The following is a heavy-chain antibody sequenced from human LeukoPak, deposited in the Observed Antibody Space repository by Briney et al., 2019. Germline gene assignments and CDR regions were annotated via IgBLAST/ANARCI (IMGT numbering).Heavy chain of an antibody. D-gene: IGHD1-26*01. J-gene: IGHJ4*02. CDR3: ARTQSQSGSYRYYYGY. CDR1: GASVGSAGYH. CDR2: VYYVSST. Sequence: SETLSLTCSVSGASVGSAGYHWSWIRQPPGGGLEWVGYVYYVSSTNYNPSLKSRVTMSVDPSRNQFSLRLNSVTAADTAVYYCARTQSQSGSYRYYYGYWGQGTPVTVSS. V-gene: IGHV4-61*08.